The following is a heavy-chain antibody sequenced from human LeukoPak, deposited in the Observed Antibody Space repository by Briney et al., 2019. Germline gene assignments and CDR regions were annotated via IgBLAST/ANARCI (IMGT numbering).Heavy chain of an antibody. CDR1: GGSISSGGYY. Sequence: SETLSLTCTVSGGSISSGGYYWSWIRQHPGKGLEWIGYIYYSGSTYYNPSLKSRVTISVDTSKNQFSLKPSSVTAADTAVYYCARVYYDSSGYYSYYYYYYMDVWGKGTTVTVSS. J-gene: IGHJ6*03. D-gene: IGHD3-22*01. CDR3: ARVYYDSSGYYSYYYYYYMDV. V-gene: IGHV4-31*03. CDR2: IYYSGST.